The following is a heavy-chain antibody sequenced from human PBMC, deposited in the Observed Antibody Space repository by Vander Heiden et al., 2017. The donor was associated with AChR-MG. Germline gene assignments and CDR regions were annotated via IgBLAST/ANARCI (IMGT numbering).Heavy chain of an antibody. V-gene: IGHV3-21*01. CDR3: ARDQDNLAAIFGVAHDAFDM. Sequence: EVQLVESGGGLVKPGGSVRLSSEAAGSTFSTYSLNWVRQAPGKGLEWVSCISTSFGYIYYAESVKGRFTISRDDAKNSLYLQMSSLTAEDTAVYYCARDQDNLAAIFGVAHDAFDMWGQGTVVTVSS. CDR2: ISTSFGYI. CDR1: GSTFSTYS. J-gene: IGHJ3*02. D-gene: IGHD3-3*01.